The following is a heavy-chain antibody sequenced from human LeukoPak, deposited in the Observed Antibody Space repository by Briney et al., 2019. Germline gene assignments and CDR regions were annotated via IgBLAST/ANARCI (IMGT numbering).Heavy chain of an antibody. V-gene: IGHV1-2*02. CDR2: INPNGGGT. CDR1: GGTFTGYY. Sequence: ASVKVSCKASGGTFTGYYMHWVRQAPGQGLEWMGWINPNGGGTNYAQKFQGRVTMTRDTSISTAYMELSRLRSDDTAVYYCARAIAARPGANWFDPWGQGTLVTVSS. J-gene: IGHJ5*02. D-gene: IGHD6-6*01. CDR3: ARAIAARPGANWFDP.